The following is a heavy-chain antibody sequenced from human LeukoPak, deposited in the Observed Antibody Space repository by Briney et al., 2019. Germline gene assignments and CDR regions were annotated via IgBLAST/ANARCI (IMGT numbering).Heavy chain of an antibody. Sequence: ASVKVSCKASGYTFTGYYMHWVRQAPGQGLEWMGWINPNSGGTNYAQKFQGRVTMTMDTSISTAYMELNRLRSDDTAVYYCARDRDYGSGIFDYWGQGTLVTVSS. D-gene: IGHD3-10*01. J-gene: IGHJ4*02. CDR2: INPNSGGT. V-gene: IGHV1-2*02. CDR3: ARDRDYGSGIFDY. CDR1: GYTFTGYY.